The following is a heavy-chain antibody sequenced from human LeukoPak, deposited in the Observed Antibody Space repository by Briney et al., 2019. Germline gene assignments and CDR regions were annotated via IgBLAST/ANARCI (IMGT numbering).Heavy chain of an antibody. J-gene: IGHJ6*04. CDR3: ANFCSSTSCSYYYYGMDV. V-gene: IGHV3-23*01. CDR2: ISGSGGST. CDR1: GFTFSSYA. Sequence: GGSLRLSCAASGFTFSSYAMSWVRQAPGKGLEWVSPISGSGGSTYYADSVKGRFTISRDNSKNTLYLQMNSLRAEDTAVYYCANFCSSTSCSYYYYGMDVWGKGTTVTVSS. D-gene: IGHD2-2*01.